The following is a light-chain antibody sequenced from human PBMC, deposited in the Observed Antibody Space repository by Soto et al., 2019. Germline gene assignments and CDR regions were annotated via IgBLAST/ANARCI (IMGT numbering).Light chain of an antibody. CDR1: QSVSNIY. CDR2: GAS. J-gene: IGKJ2*01. V-gene: IGKV3-20*01. CDR3: QQYDNSLYT. Sequence: EIVLTQSPGTLSLSPGERATLSCRASQSVSNIYLAWYQQKPGQAPRLLIYGASSRATGIADRFSGSGSGTDFTLTISRLEPEDVAVYYCQQYDNSLYTFGQGTKLEIK.